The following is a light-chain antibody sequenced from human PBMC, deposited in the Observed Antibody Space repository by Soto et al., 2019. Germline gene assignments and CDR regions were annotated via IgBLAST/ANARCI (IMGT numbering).Light chain of an antibody. CDR3: NSYAGSDSLV. CDR1: SSDVGAYDL. Sequence: QSALTQPPSASGSPGQSVSISCTGTSSDVGAYDLVCWYQQHPGKAPKLIIYEVNKRSSGFPARLSGSKYGTTASRTVSGLQAEDGADYYCNSYAGSDSLVFGGGTQLTVL. V-gene: IGLV2-8*01. CDR2: EVN. J-gene: IGLJ2*01.